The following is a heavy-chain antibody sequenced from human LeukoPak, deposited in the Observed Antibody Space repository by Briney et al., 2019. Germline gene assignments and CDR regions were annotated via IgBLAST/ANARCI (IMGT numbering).Heavy chain of an antibody. CDR1: GGSFSGYY. CDR2: INHSGST. CDR3: ARGRPRRGYSYGYNPHTFDY. V-gene: IGHV4-34*01. D-gene: IGHD5-18*01. Sequence: KPSETLSLTCAVYGGSFSGYYWSWIRQPPGKGLEWIGEINHSGSTNYNPSLKSRVTISVDTSKNRFSLKLSSVTAADTAVYYCARGRPRRGYSYGYNPHTFDYWGQGTLVTVSS. J-gene: IGHJ4*02.